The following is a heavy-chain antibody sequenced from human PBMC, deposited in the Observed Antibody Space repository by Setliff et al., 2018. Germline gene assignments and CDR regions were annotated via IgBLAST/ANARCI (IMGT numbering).Heavy chain of an antibody. CDR3: ARERYFDWFFED. Sequence: SSETLSLTCAVSYYSISSGYYWGWIRQPAGRGLEWIGRIYTSGTTNYSPSLKSRVSISRDTSTNQFSLKLGSVTAADTAVYYCARERYFDWFFEDWGHGTLVTVS. CDR2: IYTSGTT. V-gene: IGHV4-38-2*02. D-gene: IGHD3-9*01. CDR1: YYSISSGYY. J-gene: IGHJ4*01.